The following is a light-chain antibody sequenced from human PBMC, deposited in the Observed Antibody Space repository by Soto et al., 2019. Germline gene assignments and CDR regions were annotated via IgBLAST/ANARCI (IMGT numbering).Light chain of an antibody. V-gene: IGKV1-8*01. CDR2: AAS. Sequence: AIRMTQSPSSLSASTGDRVTITCRASQGISSYLAWYQQKPGKAPKLLIYAASTLQSGVPSRFSGSGSGTDCTLTISCLQSEDFATYYCQQYYSYPPWTFGQGTKVDIK. CDR3: QQYYSYPPWT. J-gene: IGKJ1*01. CDR1: QGISSY.